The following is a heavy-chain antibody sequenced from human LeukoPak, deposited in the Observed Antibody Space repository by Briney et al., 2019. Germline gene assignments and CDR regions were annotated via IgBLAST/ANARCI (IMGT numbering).Heavy chain of an antibody. Sequence: GGSLRLSCAASRFNFSDYYMSWIRQAPGKGLEWVSYISNSGGTIYNADSVKGRFTISRDNAKNSLYPQMNSLRAEDTAVYYCASAGSEPYGDYAVYYFDYWGQGTLVTVSS. CDR3: ASAGSEPYGDYAVYYFDY. CDR2: ISNSGGTI. J-gene: IGHJ4*02. CDR1: RFNFSDYY. D-gene: IGHD4-17*01. V-gene: IGHV3-11*04.